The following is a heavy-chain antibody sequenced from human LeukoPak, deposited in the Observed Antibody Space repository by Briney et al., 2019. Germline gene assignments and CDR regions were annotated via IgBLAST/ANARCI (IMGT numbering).Heavy chain of an antibody. D-gene: IGHD5-24*01. V-gene: IGHV3-30*02. Sequence: GGSLRLSCAASGFTFSTYGMHWVRQAPGKGLEWVAFIRYDGSNKYYADSVKGRFTISRDNSKNTLYLQMNSLRAEDTAVYYCARGGDGYTMPPGAFDIWGQGTMVTVSS. CDR3: ARGGDGYTMPPGAFDI. J-gene: IGHJ3*02. CDR1: GFTFSTYG. CDR2: IRYDGSNK.